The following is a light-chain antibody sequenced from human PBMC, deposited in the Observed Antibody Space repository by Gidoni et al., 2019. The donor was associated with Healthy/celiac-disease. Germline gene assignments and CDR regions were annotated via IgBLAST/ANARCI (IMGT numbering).Light chain of an antibody. V-gene: IGKV3-15*01. CDR2: GAS. J-gene: IGKJ1*01. CDR3: QQYNNWPPWT. CDR1: QSVSSN. Sequence: EIVMTQSPATLSVYPGERATLSCRASQSVSSNVAWYQQKPGQAPRLLIYGASTRATGIPARFSGSGSGTEFTLTISSLQSEDFAGYYCQQYNNWPPWTFGQXTKVEIK.